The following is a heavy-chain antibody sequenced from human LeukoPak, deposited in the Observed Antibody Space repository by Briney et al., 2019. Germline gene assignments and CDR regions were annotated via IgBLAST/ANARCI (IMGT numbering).Heavy chain of an antibody. CDR1: GYTFTSYD. V-gene: IGHV1-8*01. CDR2: MNTNSGNT. J-gene: IGHJ4*02. D-gene: IGHD1-7*01. Sequence: ASVKVSCKASGYTFTSYDINWVRQATGQGHEWMGWMNTNSGNTGYAQKFQGRVTMTRNTSISTAYMELSSLRSEDTAVYYCARGRGIYKAGTTLGYWGQGTLVTVSS. CDR3: ARGRGIYKAGTTLGY.